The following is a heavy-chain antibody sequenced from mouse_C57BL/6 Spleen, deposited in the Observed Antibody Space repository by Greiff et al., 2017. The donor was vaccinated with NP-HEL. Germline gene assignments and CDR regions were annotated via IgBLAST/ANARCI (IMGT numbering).Heavy chain of an antibody. J-gene: IGHJ2*01. D-gene: IGHD2-10*01. Sequence: EVKVVESGGDLVKPGGSLKLSCAASGFTFSSYGMSWVRQTPDKRLEWVATISSGGSYTYYPDSVKGRFTISRDNAKNTLYLQMSSLKSEDTAMYYCARQPSYGNLDYWGKGTTLTVSS. CDR1: GFTFSSYG. CDR2: ISSGGSYT. V-gene: IGHV5-6*01. CDR3: ARQPSYGNLDY.